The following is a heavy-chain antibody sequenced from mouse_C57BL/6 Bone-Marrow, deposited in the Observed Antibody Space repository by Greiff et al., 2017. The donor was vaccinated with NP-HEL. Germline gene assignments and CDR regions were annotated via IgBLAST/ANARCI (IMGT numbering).Heavy chain of an antibody. J-gene: IGHJ2*01. V-gene: IGHV1-80*01. Sequence: QVQLQQSGAELVKPGASVKISCKASGYAFSSYWMNWVKQRPGKGLEWIGQIYPGDGDTNYNGKFKGKATLTADKSSSTAYMQLSSLTSEDSAVYFCARSGAITTVVATRAYYFDYWGQGTTLTVSS. CDR1: GYAFSSYW. D-gene: IGHD1-1*01. CDR2: IYPGDGDT. CDR3: ARSGAITTVVATRAYYFDY.